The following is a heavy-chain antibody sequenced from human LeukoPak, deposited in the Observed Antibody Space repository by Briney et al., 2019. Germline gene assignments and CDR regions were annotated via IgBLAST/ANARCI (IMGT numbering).Heavy chain of an antibody. CDR2: ISGSGGST. D-gene: IGHD5-18*01. V-gene: IGHV3-23*01. CDR1: GFTFSSYG. J-gene: IGHJ4*02. CDR3: ASGYSYLGY. Sequence: GGSLRLSCAASGFTFSSYGMSWVRQAPGQGLEWVSAISGSGGSTYYADSVKGRFTISRDNSKNTLYLQMNSLRAEDTAVYYCASGYSYLGYWGQGTLVTVSS.